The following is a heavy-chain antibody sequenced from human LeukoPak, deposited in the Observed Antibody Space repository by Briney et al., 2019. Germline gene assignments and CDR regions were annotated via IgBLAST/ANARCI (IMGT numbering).Heavy chain of an antibody. J-gene: IGHJ4*02. V-gene: IGHV3-53*01. CDR2: IYSGGST. Sequence: GGSLRLSCAASGFTFSSYSMNWVRQAPGKGLEWVSVIYSGGSTFYADSVKGRFTISRDNSKNTLYLQMNSLRAEDTAVYYCATSPYCTNGVCYTRYYFDYWGQGTLVTVSS. D-gene: IGHD2-8*01. CDR3: ATSPYCTNGVCYTRYYFDY. CDR1: GFTFSSYS.